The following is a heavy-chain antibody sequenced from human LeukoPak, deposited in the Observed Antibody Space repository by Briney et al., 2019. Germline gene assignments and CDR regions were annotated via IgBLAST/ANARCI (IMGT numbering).Heavy chain of an antibody. CDR2: INHSGST. CDR1: GGFFSGYY. D-gene: IGHD3-22*01. Sequence: SETLSLTCAVYGGFFSGYYWSWIRQPPGKGLEWIGEINHSGSTNYNPSLKSRVTISVDTSKNQFSLKLSSVTAADTAVYYCARDTAKAYYDSSGYYPTVHYYFDYWGQGTLVTVSS. V-gene: IGHV4-34*01. CDR3: ARDTAKAYYDSSGYYPTVHYYFDY. J-gene: IGHJ4*02.